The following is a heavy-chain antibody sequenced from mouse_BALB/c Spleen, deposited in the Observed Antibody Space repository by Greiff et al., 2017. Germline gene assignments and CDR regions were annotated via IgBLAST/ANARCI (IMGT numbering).Heavy chain of an antibody. Sequence: VQLQQSGTVLARPGASVKMSCKASGYTFTSYWMHWVKQRPGQGLEWIGAIYPGNSDTSYNQKFKGKAKLTAVTSTSTAYMELSSLTNEDSAVYYWTRSLDYYGSSYYYAMDYWGQGTSVTVSS. D-gene: IGHD1-1*01. V-gene: IGHV1-5*01. CDR1: GYTFTSYW. J-gene: IGHJ4*01. CDR3: TRSLDYYGSSYYYAMDY. CDR2: IYPGNSDT.